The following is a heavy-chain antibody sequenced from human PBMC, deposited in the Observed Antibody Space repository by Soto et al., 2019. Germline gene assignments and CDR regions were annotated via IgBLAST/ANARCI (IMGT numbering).Heavy chain of an antibody. V-gene: IGHV4-34*01. CDR3: ARLDDYGGKGRDY. D-gene: IGHD4-17*01. J-gene: IGHJ4*02. CDR2: ISPSGTT. Sequence: SETLSLTCSLYSGSLSGYYWSWIRQPPGKGLEWIGEISPSGTTNYSPSLKSRVTISVDTSKNQFSLKLSSVTAADTAVYYCARLDDYGGKGRDYWGQGTLVTVSS. CDR1: SGSLSGYY.